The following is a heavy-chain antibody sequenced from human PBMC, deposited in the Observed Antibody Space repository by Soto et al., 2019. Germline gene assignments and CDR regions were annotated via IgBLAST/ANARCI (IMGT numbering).Heavy chain of an antibody. V-gene: IGHV3-23*01. CDR3: AKHGIRGARPVSAFLLNRSTDL. D-gene: IGHD2-15*01. J-gene: IGHJ2*01. Sequence: GKGLEWVSAISGSGGSTYYAHSVKGRFTISRDNAKNTLYLQMNSLRAEDTAVFYRAKHGIRGARPVSAFLLNRSTDL. CDR2: ISGSGGST.